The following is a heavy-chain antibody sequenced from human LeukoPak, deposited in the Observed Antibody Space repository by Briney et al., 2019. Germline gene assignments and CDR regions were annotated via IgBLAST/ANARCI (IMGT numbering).Heavy chain of an antibody. CDR1: GFPFSVYY. CDR2: IGLSGYPL. CDR3: ARKDFSSGSFNY. Sequence: GVSVRLSCAVSGFPFSVYYMSWIRLAPGKGLEWISYIGLSGYPLDYADSVKGRFTISRDNAKNSLYLEMSSLSDEDTAVYYCARKDFSSGSFNYWGQGTLVTVSS. J-gene: IGHJ4*02. D-gene: IGHD3-22*01. V-gene: IGHV3-11*04.